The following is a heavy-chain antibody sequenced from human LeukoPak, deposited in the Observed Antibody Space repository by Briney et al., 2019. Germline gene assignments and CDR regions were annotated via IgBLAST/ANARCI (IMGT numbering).Heavy chain of an antibody. Sequence: GGSLRLSCAASGFTFSSYGMHWVRQAPGKGLEWVAVIWYDGSNKYYADSVKGRFTISRDNSKNTLYLQMNSLRAEDTAVYYCARDGVRRFGELNAFDIWGQGTMVTVST. V-gene: IGHV3-33*01. CDR1: GFTFSSYG. D-gene: IGHD3-10*01. CDR3: ARDGVRRFGELNAFDI. CDR2: IWYDGSNK. J-gene: IGHJ3*02.